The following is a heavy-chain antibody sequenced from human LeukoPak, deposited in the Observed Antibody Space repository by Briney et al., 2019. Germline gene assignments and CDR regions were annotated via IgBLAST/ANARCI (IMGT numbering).Heavy chain of an antibody. Sequence: GGSLRLSCAVSGFTFSSYAMSWVRQAPGKGLEWVSTISGSGGSTFYADSVKGRFTISRDNSKHTLYLQMISLRAEDTAVYYWAKEVTGGGIYPTYYFDYWGQGTLVTVSS. CDR1: GFTFSSYA. J-gene: IGHJ4*02. CDR2: ISGSGGST. CDR3: AKEVTGGGIYPTYYFDY. D-gene: IGHD7-27*01. V-gene: IGHV3-23*01.